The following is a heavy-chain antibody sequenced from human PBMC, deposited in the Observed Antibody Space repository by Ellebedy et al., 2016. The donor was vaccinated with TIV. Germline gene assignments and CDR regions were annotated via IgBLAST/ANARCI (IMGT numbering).Heavy chain of an antibody. CDR2: IYYSGST. CDR1: GGSISSYY. J-gene: IGHJ6*02. D-gene: IGHD5-18*01. V-gene: IGHV4-59*01. CDR3: ARGAAMVSYYYYGMDV. Sequence: SETLSLTXTVSGGSISSYYWSWIRQPPGNGLEWIGYIYYSGSTNYNPSLKSRVTISVDTSKNQFSLKLSSVTAADTAVYYCARGAAMVSYYYYGMDVWGQGTTVTVSS.